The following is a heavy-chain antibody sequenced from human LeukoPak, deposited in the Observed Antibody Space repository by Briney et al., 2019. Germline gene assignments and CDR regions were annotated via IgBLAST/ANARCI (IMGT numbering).Heavy chain of an antibody. V-gene: IGHV3-23*01. J-gene: IGHJ5*02. CDR1: GFTFSSYA. D-gene: IGHD5-12*01. CDR2: ITGSDGSK. Sequence: GGSLRLSCAASGFTFSSYAMTWVRQAPGKGLEWVSGITGSDGSKYNADSVKGRFTISRDNSKNTLYLQMNSLRAEDTAVYYCARYIRPGPFDPWGQGTLVTVSS. CDR3: ARYIRPGPFDP.